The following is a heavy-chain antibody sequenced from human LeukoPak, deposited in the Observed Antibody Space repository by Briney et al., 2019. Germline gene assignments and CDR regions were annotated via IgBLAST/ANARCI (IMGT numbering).Heavy chain of an antibody. CDR1: GGATSTHY. CDR2: ISYTGGA. Sequence: SETLSLTCTVSGGATSTHYWSWIRKPPGKGLEWIGYISYTGGANYNPSLKSRVTISMDTSKNQFSLKLSSVTAADTAVYYCARVNFYYYDSSGYYEGRAFDIWGQGTMVTVSS. D-gene: IGHD3-22*01. J-gene: IGHJ3*02. CDR3: ARVNFYYYDSSGYYEGRAFDI. V-gene: IGHV4-59*11.